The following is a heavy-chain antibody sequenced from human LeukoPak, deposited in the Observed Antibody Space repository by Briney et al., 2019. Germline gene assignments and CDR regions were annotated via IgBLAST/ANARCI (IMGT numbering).Heavy chain of an antibody. CDR2: FDPEDGET. D-gene: IGHD3-10*01. V-gene: IGHV1-24*01. Sequence: ASVKVSCKVSGYTLTELSMHWVRQAPGTAREWMGGFDPEDGETIYAQKFQGRVTMTEDTSTDTAYMELSSLRSEDTAVYYCFTMVRGVTIDYWGQGTLVTVSS. J-gene: IGHJ4*02. CDR1: GYTLTELS. CDR3: FTMVRGVTIDY.